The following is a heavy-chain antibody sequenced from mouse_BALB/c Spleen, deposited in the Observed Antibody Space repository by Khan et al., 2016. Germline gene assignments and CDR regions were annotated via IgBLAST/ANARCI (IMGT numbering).Heavy chain of an antibody. CDR2: FDPANGNT. J-gene: IGHJ3*01. D-gene: IGHD4-1*01. Sequence: VELVESGAELVKPGASVKLSCTASGSNIKDTYMHWVKQRPEQGLEWIGRFDPANGNTKYDPKFQGKATITADTSTKPANLQLSSLTSEDTAVYYCARGRTAFAYWGQGTLVTVSA. CDR1: GSNIKDTY. V-gene: IGHV14-3*02. CDR3: ARGRTAFAY.